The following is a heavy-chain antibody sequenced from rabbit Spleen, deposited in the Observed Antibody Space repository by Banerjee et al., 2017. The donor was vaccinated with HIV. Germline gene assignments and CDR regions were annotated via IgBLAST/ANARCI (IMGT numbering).Heavy chain of an antibody. CDR3: ARDVGIDVYRFSL. V-gene: IGHV1S40*01. CDR1: GIDFSSYYLDS. D-gene: IGHD4-2*01. Sequence: QSLEESGGDLVKPEGSLTLTCTVSGIDFSSYYLDSMCWVRQAPGKGLEWIACILGGSSGATYYANWAKGRFTISKTSSTTVTLQMTSLTTADTATYFCARDVGIDVYRFSLWGPGTLAPS. J-gene: IGHJ4*01. CDR2: ILGGSSGAT.